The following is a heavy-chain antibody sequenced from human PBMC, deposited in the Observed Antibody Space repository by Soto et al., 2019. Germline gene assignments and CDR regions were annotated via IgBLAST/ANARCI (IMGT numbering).Heavy chain of an antibody. J-gene: IGHJ4*02. Sequence: XESLRLSGAASGFTFTRYSMNWVRQAPGKGLEWVSSISSTTNYIYYGDSMKGRFTISRDNAKNSLYLEMNSLRAEDTAVYYCARESEDLTSNFDYWGQGTLVTVSS. V-gene: IGHV3-21*06. CDR3: ARESEDLTSNFDY. CDR2: ISSTTNYI. CDR1: GFTFTRYS.